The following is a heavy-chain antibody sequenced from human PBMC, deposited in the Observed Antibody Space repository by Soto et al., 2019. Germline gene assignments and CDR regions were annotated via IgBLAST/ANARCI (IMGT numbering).Heavy chain of an antibody. D-gene: IGHD2-21*02. J-gene: IGHJ4*02. CDR2: INHSGST. V-gene: IGHV4-34*01. Sequence: QVQLQQWGAGLLKPSETLSLTCAVYGGSFSGYYWSWIRQPPGKGLEWIGEINHSGSTNYNPSLTSRVTISVDTAKNQFSLKLSSVTAADTTVYYCARGVASVVTSYFDYWGQGTLLTVSS. CDR3: ARGVASVVTSYFDY. CDR1: GGSFSGYY.